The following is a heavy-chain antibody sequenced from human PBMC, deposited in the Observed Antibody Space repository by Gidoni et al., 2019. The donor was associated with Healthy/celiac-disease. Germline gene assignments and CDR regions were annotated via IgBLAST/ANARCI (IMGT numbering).Heavy chain of an antibody. CDR1: GGSISSYY. V-gene: IGHV4-59*01. CDR3: ARVYDFWSGYYTNWFDP. Sequence: QVQLQESGPGLVKPSETLSLTCTVSGGSISSYYWSWIRQPPGKGLEWIGYIYYSGSTNYNPSLKSRVTISVDTSKNQFSLKLSSVTAADTAVYYCARVYDFWSGYYTNWFDPWGQGTLVTVSS. D-gene: IGHD3-3*01. J-gene: IGHJ5*02. CDR2: IYYSGST.